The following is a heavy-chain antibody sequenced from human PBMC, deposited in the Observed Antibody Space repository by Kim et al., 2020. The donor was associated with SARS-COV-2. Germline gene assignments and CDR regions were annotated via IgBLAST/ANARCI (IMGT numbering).Heavy chain of an antibody. V-gene: IGHV4-39*01. CDR3: ARRRGELLLDAFDI. J-gene: IGHJ3*02. Sequence: SETLSLTCSVSGVSITSNRYFWGWIRQSPGKGLEWIASIYYSGDTYYNPSLKSPVTIPVHTSKNQVSLTVTSVTAADTAVYFCARRRGELLLDAFDIWGQVTRV. CDR2: IYYSGDT. D-gene: IGHD1-7*01. CDR1: GVSITSNRYF.